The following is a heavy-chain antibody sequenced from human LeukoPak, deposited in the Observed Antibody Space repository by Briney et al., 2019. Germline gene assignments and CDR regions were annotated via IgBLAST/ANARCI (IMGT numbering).Heavy chain of an antibody. J-gene: IGHJ4*02. CDR1: GFTFSDYY. Sequence: GGSLRLSCAASGFTFSDYYMSWIRQAPGKGLEWISGIRSAVETTHYADSVKGRFIISRDDSKNALSLQLNSLRPEDTALYYCAKHFCTGLDCSLFDSWGQGTLVTVSS. CDR3: AKHFCTGLDCSLFDS. CDR2: IRSAVETT. V-gene: IGHV3-23*01. D-gene: IGHD3/OR15-3a*01.